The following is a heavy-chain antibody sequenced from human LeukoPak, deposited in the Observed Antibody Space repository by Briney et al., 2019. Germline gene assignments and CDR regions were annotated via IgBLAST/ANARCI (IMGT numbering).Heavy chain of an antibody. D-gene: IGHD6-19*01. J-gene: IGHJ4*02. V-gene: IGHV3-64*01. CDR1: GFTLSRHS. Sequence: GGSLRLSCAASGFTLSRHSMHWVRQAPGKGLEFVSAISSNGGRTYYANSVKGRFTISRDSYKNTVYLRMGSLRAEDMALYSCARVGMTSGTGCDCWGQGTLVTVSS. CDR2: ISSNGGRT. CDR3: ARVGMTSGTGCDC.